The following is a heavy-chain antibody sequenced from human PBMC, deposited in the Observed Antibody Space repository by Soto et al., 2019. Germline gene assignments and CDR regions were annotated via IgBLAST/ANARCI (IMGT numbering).Heavy chain of an antibody. Sequence: QVQLVQSGAEVKKPGSSVKVSCKASGGTFSRHSITWVRQAPGHGLEWMGRIMPFLDIASYAQKIQGRVTIPADQSTSTAYTELSSLRSEDTAVYYCARDDRDREIALVPAALDGLDDWGQGTTVTVSS. V-gene: IGHV1-69*08. CDR1: GGTFSRHS. CDR2: IMPFLDIA. CDR3: ARDDRDREIALVPAALDGLDD. J-gene: IGHJ6*02. D-gene: IGHD2-2*01.